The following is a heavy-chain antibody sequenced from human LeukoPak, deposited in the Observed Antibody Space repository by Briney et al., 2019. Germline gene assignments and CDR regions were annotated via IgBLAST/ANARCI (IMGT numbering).Heavy chain of an antibody. J-gene: IGHJ1*01. V-gene: IGHV1-46*02. D-gene: IGHD4-17*01. CDR3: ARVCRDYGDSPDYAEYFQH. CDR2: KFSHDGTT. Sequence: ASVKASCKTSGYSFNSHHVHWLRQAPGQGLEWMGVKFSHDGTTSYTRNFQGRLTMTRDTSTSTVYMELSSLRSEDTAVYYCARVCRDYGDSPDYAEYFQHWGQGTLVTVSS. CDR1: GYSFNSHH.